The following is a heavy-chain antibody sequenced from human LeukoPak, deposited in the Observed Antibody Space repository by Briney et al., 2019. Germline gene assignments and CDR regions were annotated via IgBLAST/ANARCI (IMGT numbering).Heavy chain of an antibody. J-gene: IGHJ4*02. CDR1: GGSFSGYY. Sequence: SETLSLTCAVYGGSFSGYYWSWIRQPPGKGLEWIGEINHSGSTNYNPSLKSRVTISVDTSENQFSLKLSSVTAADTAVYYCARVGYCSSTSCYASDYWGQGTLVTVSS. CDR3: ARVGYCSSTSCYASDY. D-gene: IGHD2-2*01. CDR2: INHSGST. V-gene: IGHV4-34*01.